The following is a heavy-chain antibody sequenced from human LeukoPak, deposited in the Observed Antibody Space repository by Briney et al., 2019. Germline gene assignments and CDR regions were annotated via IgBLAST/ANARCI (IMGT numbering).Heavy chain of an antibody. D-gene: IGHD6-19*01. CDR3: ARDGSGWRTFDY. CDR1: GFTFGDHV. V-gene: IGHV3-21*01. CDR2: ISTSSTYI. Sequence: GGSLRLSCAASGFTFGDHVMHWVRQAPGKGLEWVSSISTSSTYIYYADSVKGRFTISRDNAKNSLHLQMNSLRAEDTAVYYCARDGSGWRTFDYWGQGTLVTVSS. J-gene: IGHJ4*02.